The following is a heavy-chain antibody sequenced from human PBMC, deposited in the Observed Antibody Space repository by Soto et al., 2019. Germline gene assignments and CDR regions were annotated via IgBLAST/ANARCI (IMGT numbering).Heavy chain of an antibody. Sequence: QVQLVESGGGVVQPGRSLRLSCAASGFTFRTYGMHWVRQAPGKGLEWLAVISNTGINKYYADSVKGRFTISRDNSRDTLFLQMNSLRGEDTAIYYCAKVIRAVSTSSNFYYYSGLDVWGQGTTVTVSS. D-gene: IGHD6-6*01. J-gene: IGHJ6*02. V-gene: IGHV3-30*18. CDR2: ISNTGINK. CDR1: GFTFRTYG. CDR3: AKVIRAVSTSSNFYYYSGLDV.